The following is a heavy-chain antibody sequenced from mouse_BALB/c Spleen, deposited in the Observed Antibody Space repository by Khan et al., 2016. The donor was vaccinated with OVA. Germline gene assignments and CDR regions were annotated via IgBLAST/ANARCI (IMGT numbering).Heavy chain of an antibody. V-gene: IGHV1-37*01. CDR3: GGSVYYDYDAWFAY. D-gene: IGHD2-4*01. Sequence: VQLQQSGPELVKPGASVKISCKASGYSFTGYFMNWVKQSHGKSLEWIGRINPYNGDTFYNQKFKGKATLTVDKSSTTAQMDLLSLTSEDSAVYYCGGSVYYDYDAWFAYWGQGTLVTVSA. CDR2: INPYNGDT. CDR1: GYSFTGYF. J-gene: IGHJ3*01.